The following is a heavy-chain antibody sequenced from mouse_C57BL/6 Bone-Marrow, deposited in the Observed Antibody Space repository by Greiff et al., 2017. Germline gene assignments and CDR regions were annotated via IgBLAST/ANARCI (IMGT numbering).Heavy chain of an antibody. Sequence: QVHVKQSEAELVRPGASVTLSCKASGYTFTDYEMHWVKQTPVHGLEWIGAIDPETGGTAYNQKFKGKAILTADKSSSTAYMELRSLTSEDSAVYYCTRSKLVFDYWGQGTTLTVSS. D-gene: IGHD1-3*01. CDR1: GYTFTDYE. CDR3: TRSKLVFDY. J-gene: IGHJ2*01. CDR2: IDPETGGT. V-gene: IGHV1-15*01.